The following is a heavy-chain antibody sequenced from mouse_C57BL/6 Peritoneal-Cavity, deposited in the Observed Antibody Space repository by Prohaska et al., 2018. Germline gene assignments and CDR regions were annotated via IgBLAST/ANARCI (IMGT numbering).Heavy chain of an antibody. Sequence: GFTFSVYYIAWVRPATDIALEGVANINYDGSSTYYLDSLKSRFIISRDNAKNILYLQMSSLKSEDTATYYCARTSDNRMDYWGQGTFVTVFS. CDR3: ARTSDNRMDY. CDR2: INYDGSST. CDR1: GFTFSVYY. D-gene: IGHD1-3*01. J-gene: IGHJ4*01. V-gene: IGHV5-16*01.